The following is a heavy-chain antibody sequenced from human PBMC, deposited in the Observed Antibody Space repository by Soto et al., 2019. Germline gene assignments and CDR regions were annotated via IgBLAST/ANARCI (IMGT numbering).Heavy chain of an antibody. V-gene: IGHV1-18*01. J-gene: IGHJ4*02. CDR3: ARDLPAYDPTYSVVVAGFDY. Sequence: QVQLVQSGPEMKEPGASVKVSCKASNYDFRDYGFSWVRQAPGQGLEWMGWISPYKGDTNYAQKFQGRVTLTTDSSTKTAYMELRSLRSDDTAMYYCARDLPAYDPTYSVVVAGFDYWGQGTLVTVSS. D-gene: IGHD2-21*02. CDR1: NYDFRDYG. CDR2: ISPYKGDT.